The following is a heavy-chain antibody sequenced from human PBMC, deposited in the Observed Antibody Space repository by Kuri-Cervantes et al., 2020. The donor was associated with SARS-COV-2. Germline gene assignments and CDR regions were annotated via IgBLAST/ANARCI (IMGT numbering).Heavy chain of an antibody. CDR1: GFTFSSYE. Sequence: GESLKISCAASGFTFSSYEMNWVRQAPGKGLEWVSYISSSGSTIYYADSVKGRFTISRDNAKNSLYLQMNSLRAEDTAVYYCARRLEYDFWSGPLAAFDVWGQGTMVTVSS. CDR3: ARRLEYDFWSGPLAAFDV. J-gene: IGHJ3*01. V-gene: IGHV3-48*03. CDR2: ISSSGSTI. D-gene: IGHD3-3*01.